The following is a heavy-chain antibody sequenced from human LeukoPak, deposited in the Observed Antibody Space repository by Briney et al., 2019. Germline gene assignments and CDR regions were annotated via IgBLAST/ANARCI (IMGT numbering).Heavy chain of an antibody. CDR2: IYYSGST. CDR3: ARDSGYDSSGYYYLDY. CDR1: GGSISSSSYY. V-gene: IGHV4-39*07. J-gene: IGHJ4*02. Sequence: SETLSLTCTVSGGSISSSSYYWGWLRQPPGKGLEWIGSIYYSGSTYYNPSLKSRVTISVDTSKNQFSLKLSSVTAADTAVYYCARDSGYDSSGYYYLDYWGQGTLVTVSS. D-gene: IGHD3-22*01.